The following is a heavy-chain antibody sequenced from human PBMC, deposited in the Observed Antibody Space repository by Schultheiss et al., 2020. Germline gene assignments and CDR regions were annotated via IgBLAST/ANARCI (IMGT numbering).Heavy chain of an antibody. CDR2: IYHSGST. V-gene: IGHV4-4*02. J-gene: IGHJ5*02. CDR3: ARARVVVVAAMRHGDWFDP. D-gene: IGHD2-15*01. CDR1: GGSISSSNW. Sequence: SETLSLTCAVSGGSISSSNWWSWVRQPPGKGLEWIGEIYHSGSTNYNPSLKSRVTISVDKSKNQFSLKLSSVTAADTAVYYCARARVVVVAAMRHGDWFDPWGQGTLVTVSS.